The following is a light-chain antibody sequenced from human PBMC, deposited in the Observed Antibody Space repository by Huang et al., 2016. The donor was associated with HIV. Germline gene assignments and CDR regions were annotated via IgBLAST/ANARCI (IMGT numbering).Light chain of an antibody. CDR2: GAS. CDR3: RQYNNWPWT. J-gene: IGKJ1*01. V-gene: IGKV3-15*01. CDR1: QSVSFY. Sequence: EIVMTQSPATLSVSPGERATLSCRATQSVSFYLAWYQQSGGQAPRLLIYGASTRATGIPARFSGSGSGTEFTLTISSLQSEDFAVYYCRQYNNWPWTFGQGTKVEIE.